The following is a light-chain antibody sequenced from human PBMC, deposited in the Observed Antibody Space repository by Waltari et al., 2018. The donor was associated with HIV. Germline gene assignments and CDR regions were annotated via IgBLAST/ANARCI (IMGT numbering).Light chain of an antibody. Sequence: SYELPQPPSVSVSPGQTARITCSGVLPSKYPFWYQQKSGQAPVVVIYEAYKRSSGIPERFSGSRSGAMAILTISGAQVEDEGDYYCYSTDSSGRGVFGGGTKLTVL. CDR1: LPSKY. J-gene: IGLJ3*02. CDR2: EAY. V-gene: IGLV3-10*01. CDR3: YSTDSSGRGV.